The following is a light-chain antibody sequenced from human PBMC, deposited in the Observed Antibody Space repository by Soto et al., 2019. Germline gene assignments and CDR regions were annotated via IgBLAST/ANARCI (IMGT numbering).Light chain of an antibody. J-gene: IGLJ3*02. CDR2: EVS. V-gene: IGLV2-14*01. CDR1: SSDVGGYDY. CDR3: RSYTSSNTWV. Sequence: QAVVTQPASVSGSPGQSITISCTGTSSDVGGYDYVSWYQQHPGKVPKVMLYEVSNRPSGVSNRFSGSKSGNTASLTISGLQAEDEADYYCRSYTSSNTWVFGGGTKLTVL.